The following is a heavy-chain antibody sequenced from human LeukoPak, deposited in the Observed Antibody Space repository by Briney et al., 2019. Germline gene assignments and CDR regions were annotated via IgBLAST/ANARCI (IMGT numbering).Heavy chain of an antibody. V-gene: IGHV3-21*01. J-gene: IGHJ4*02. CDR2: ISSSSDYI. CDR3: ARDLSQDGSGSYYPYFGY. Sequence: PGGSLRLSCAASGFTFSSYSMNWVRQAPGKGLEWVSFISSSSDYIYYADSVKGRFTISRDNAKNSLYLQMNSLRAEDTAVYYCARDLSQDGSGSYYPYFGYWGQGTLVTVSS. CDR1: GFTFSSYS. D-gene: IGHD3-10*01.